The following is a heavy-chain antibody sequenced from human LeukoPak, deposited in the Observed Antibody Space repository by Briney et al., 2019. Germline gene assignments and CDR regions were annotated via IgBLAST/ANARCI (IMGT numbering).Heavy chain of an antibody. D-gene: IGHD5-18*01. CDR3: ARGLYNYGHGDY. CDR2: IYYSGST. Sequence: PSETLSLTCTVSRGSISSSTYYWGWIRQPPGKGLEWVGSIYYSGSTYYNPSLKSRVTISVDTSKNQFSLKLSSVTAADTAVYYCARGLYNYGHGDYWGQGTLVTVFS. CDR1: RGSISSSTYY. J-gene: IGHJ4*02. V-gene: IGHV4-39*01.